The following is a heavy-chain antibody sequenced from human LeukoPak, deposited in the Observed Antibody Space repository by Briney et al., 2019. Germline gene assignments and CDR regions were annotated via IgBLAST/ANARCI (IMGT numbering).Heavy chain of an antibody. CDR3: ARGVFPTSYFDY. J-gene: IGHJ4*02. V-gene: IGHV1-2*02. D-gene: IGHD3-10*01. CDR2: INPNSGGT. Sequence: ASVKVSCKASGYTFTGYYMHWVRQAPGPGLEWMGWINPNSGGTNYAQKFQGRVTMTRDTSISTAYMELSRLRSDDTAVYYCARGVFPTSYFDYWGQGTLVTVSS. CDR1: GYTFTGYY.